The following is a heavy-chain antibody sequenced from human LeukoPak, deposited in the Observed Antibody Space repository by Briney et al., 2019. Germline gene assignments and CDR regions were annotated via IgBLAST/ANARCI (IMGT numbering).Heavy chain of an antibody. CDR2: IYYSGST. V-gene: IGHV4-59*01. CDR3: ARGVWYYYDSSGYWPHFDY. J-gene: IGHJ4*02. Sequence: SETLSLTCTVSGGSISSYYWSWIRQPPGKGMEWIGYIYYSGSTNYNPSLKSRVTISVDTSKNQFSLKLSSVTAADTAVYYCARGVWYYYDSSGYWPHFDYWGQGTLVTVSS. CDR1: GGSISSYY. D-gene: IGHD3-22*01.